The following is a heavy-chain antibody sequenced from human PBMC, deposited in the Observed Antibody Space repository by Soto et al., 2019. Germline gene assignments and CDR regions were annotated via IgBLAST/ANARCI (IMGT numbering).Heavy chain of an antibody. D-gene: IGHD1-1*01. J-gene: IGHJ4*02. Sequence: QVQLVESGGGVVQPGRSLRLSCAASGFTFSTYGVHWVRQAPGKGLEWVAVISYDGSNKYYADSVKGRFTISRDNSKNTLYLQMNSLRADDTAVYYCANAIRTGYWGQGTLVTVSS. CDR2: ISYDGSNK. V-gene: IGHV3-30*18. CDR1: GFTFSTYG. CDR3: ANAIRTGY.